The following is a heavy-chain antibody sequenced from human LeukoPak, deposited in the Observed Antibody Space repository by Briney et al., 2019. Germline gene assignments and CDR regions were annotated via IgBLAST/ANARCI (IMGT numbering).Heavy chain of an antibody. CDR2: ISWDGDNA. Sequence: PGGSLRLSCAASGFAFDGYAMHWVRQRPGKGLEWVSLISWDGDNAYYADTVKGRFTISRDNSKKSLYLQMNSLRVEDTALYFCVKVGDKGSYDYWGQGTLVTVSS. CDR3: VKVGDKGSYDY. D-gene: IGHD1-26*01. CDR1: GFAFDGYA. V-gene: IGHV3-43D*03. J-gene: IGHJ4*02.